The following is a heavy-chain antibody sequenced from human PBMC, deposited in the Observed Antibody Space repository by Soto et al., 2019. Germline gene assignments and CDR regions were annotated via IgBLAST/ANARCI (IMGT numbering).Heavy chain of an antibody. Sequence: SETQSLTSTVSGGYIRSYDWSWIRQQPGKGLEWIGYIYYSGSTNYNPSLKSRVTISVDTSKNQFSLKLSSVTTADTAVYYCARLNFYDSSGYYGSLDYWGQGTLVTVSS. CDR2: IYYSGST. J-gene: IGHJ4*02. CDR1: GGYIRSYD. V-gene: IGHV4-59*08. D-gene: IGHD3-22*01. CDR3: ARLNFYDSSGYYGSLDY.